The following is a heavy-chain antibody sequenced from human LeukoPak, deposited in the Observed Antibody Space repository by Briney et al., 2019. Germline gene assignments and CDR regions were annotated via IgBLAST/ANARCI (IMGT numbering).Heavy chain of an antibody. J-gene: IGHJ4*02. CDR3: ARDPYDYVWGSYRYHPHGQQHYFDY. CDR2: ISAYNGNT. CDR1: GYTFTSYG. V-gene: IGHV1-18*01. D-gene: IGHD3-16*02. Sequence: ASVKVSCKASGYTFTSYGISWVRQAPGQGLEWMGWISAYNGNTNYAQKLQGRVTMTTDTSTSTAYMELRSLRSDDTAVYYCARDPYDYVWGSYRYHPHGQQHYFDYWGQGTLVTVSS.